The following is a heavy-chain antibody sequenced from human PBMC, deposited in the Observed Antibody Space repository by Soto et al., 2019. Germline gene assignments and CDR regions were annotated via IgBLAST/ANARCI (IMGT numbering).Heavy chain of an antibody. CDR1: GFTFSSYA. CDR2: VSIGGST. J-gene: IGHJ4*02. V-gene: IGHV3-23*01. Sequence: WGSLRLSCSASGFTFSSYAMGWVRQGPGKGLEWVAVVSIGGSTHYADSVRGRFTISRDNSKNTLSLQMNSLTAEDTAVYFCAKRRGAGGHFDYWGQGALVTVSS. D-gene: IGHD2-15*01. CDR3: AKRRGAGGHFDY.